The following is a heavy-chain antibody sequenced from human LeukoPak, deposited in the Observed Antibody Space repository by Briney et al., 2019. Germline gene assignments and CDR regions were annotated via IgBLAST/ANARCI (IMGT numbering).Heavy chain of an antibody. D-gene: IGHD6-6*01. CDR1: GGSFSGYY. J-gene: IGHJ4*02. Sequence: SETLSPTCAVYGGSFSGYYWSWIRQPPGKGLEWIGEINHSGSTYYNPSLKSRVTISVDTSKNQFSLKLSSVTAADTAVYYCARDGSSSSSWDYWGQGTLVTVSS. CDR2: INHSGST. CDR3: ARDGSSSSSWDY. V-gene: IGHV4-34*01.